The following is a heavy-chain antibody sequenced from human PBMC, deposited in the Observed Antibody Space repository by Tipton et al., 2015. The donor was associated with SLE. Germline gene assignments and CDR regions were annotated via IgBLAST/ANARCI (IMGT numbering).Heavy chain of an antibody. CDR3: AKDRALESFQH. CDR1: GFTFSASA. J-gene: IGHJ1*01. CDR2: IRSKPNNYAT. D-gene: IGHD5-24*01. V-gene: IGHV3-73*01. Sequence: SLRLSCAASGFTFSASAMHWVRQASGKGLEWVGRIRSKPNNYATAYAASVKGRFTISRDDSESTAFLQMNSLKTEDTAVYYCAKDRALESFQHWGQGTLVTVSS.